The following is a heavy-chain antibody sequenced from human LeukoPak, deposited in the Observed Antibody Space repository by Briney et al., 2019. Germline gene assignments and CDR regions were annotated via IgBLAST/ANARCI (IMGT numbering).Heavy chain of an antibody. CDR2: IYYSGST. V-gene: IGHV4-61*01. D-gene: IGHD4-17*01. CDR1: GGSISSSSYY. Sequence: SETLSLTCTVSGGSISSSSYYWSWIRQPPGKGLEWIGYIYYSGSTNYNPSLKSRVTISVDTSKNQFSLKLSSVTAADTAVYYCARDDYGDYFDYWGQGTLVTVSS. J-gene: IGHJ4*02. CDR3: ARDDYGDYFDY.